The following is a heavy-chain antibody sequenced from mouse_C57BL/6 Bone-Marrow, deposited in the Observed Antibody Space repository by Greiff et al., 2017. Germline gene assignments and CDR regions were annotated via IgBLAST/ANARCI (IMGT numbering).Heavy chain of an antibody. CDR3: ASHYYGSSYPFAY. V-gene: IGHV1-69*01. D-gene: IGHD1-1*01. CDR2: IDPSDSYT. Sequence: QVQLQQPGAELVMPGASVKLSCKASGYTFTSYWMHWVKQRPGQGLEWIGEIDPSDSYTNYNQKFKGKSTLTVDKSSSTAYMQLSSLTSEDSAVYYCASHYYGSSYPFAYWGQGTLVTVSA. CDR1: GYTFTSYW. J-gene: IGHJ3*01.